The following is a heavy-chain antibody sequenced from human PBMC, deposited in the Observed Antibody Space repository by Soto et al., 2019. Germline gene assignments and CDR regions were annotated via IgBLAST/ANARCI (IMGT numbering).Heavy chain of an antibody. V-gene: IGHV4-39*01. D-gene: IGHD3-10*01. CDR1: GGSISSSSYY. J-gene: IGHJ4*02. CDR2: IYYSGST. CDR3: ARIPSGKDIYFDY. Sequence: SETLSLTCTVSGGSISSSSYYWAWIRQPPGKGLEWIGSIYYSGSTYYNPSLKSRVTISVDTSKNRFSLKLSFVTAADTAVYYCARIPSGKDIYFDYWGQGTLVTVSS.